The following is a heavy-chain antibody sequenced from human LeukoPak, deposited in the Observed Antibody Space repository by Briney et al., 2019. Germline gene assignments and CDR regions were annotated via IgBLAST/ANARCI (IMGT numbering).Heavy chain of an antibody. CDR1: GYTFTGYY. CDR3: ARDLPGITGTTDY. D-gene: IGHD1-7*01. V-gene: IGHV1-2*02. CDR2: INPNSGDT. J-gene: IGHJ4*02. Sequence: ASVKVSCKASGYTFTGYYMHWVRQAPGQGLAWMGWINPNSGDTNYAQKLQGRVTMTTDTSTSTAYMELRSLRSDDTAVYYCARDLPGITGTTDYWGQGTLVTVSS.